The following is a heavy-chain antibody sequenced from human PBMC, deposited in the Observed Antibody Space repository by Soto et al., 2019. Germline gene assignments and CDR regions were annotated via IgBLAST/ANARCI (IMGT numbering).Heavy chain of an antibody. Sequence: QVQLQQWGAGLLKPSETLSLTCAVSGGSLSGYYWSWIRQPPGKRLEWIGEINHIGSTNYNPSLRIRVTILLHTPKSQFSLKLSAVTAADTAVYYCATLGWRGSGTEEYYYYYGMDVWCQGSTVTVSS. CDR1: GGSLSGYY. CDR3: ATLGWRGSGTEEYYYYYGMDV. CDR2: INHIGST. J-gene: IGHJ6*02. V-gene: IGHV4-34*01. D-gene: IGHD3-10*01.